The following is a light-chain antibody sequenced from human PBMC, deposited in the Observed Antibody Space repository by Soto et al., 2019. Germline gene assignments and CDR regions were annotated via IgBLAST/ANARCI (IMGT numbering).Light chain of an antibody. Sequence: QSVLTQPASVSGSPGQSITISCTGTSSDVGGYNYVSWYQQHPGKGPKLMIYEVSNRPSGVSNRFSGSKSGNTASLTISGLQAEDEADYYCNSYTSSSTLVVFGGGTKLTVL. V-gene: IGLV2-14*01. J-gene: IGLJ2*01. CDR2: EVS. CDR1: SSDVGGYNY. CDR3: NSYTSSSTLVV.